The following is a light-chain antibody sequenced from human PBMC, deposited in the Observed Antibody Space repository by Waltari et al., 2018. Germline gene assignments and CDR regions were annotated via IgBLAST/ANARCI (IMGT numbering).Light chain of an antibody. J-gene: IGKJ4*01. CDR1: QDIRKY. CDR2: DAS. CDR3: QQYDKFPLT. Sequence: DIQMTQSPSSLSVSVGDRVTITCQASQDIRKYLNWYQQKIGKAPKLLIYDASTLETGVPSRFSGSGSGTDFTFTISSLQPEDIATYFCQQYDKFPLTFGGGTKVEIK. V-gene: IGKV1-33*01.